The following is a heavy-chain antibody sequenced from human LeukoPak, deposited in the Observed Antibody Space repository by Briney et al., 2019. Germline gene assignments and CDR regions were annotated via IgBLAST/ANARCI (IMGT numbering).Heavy chain of an antibody. CDR1: GFSFKSYA. CDR3: AQQVGYCSSGNCYFTY. J-gene: IGHJ1*01. CDR2: INNDGDST. V-gene: IGHV3-23*01. D-gene: IGHD2-15*01. Sequence: GGSLRLSCAASGFSFKSYAMSWVRQAPGKGLEWVSAINNDGDSTYSADSVKGRFTVSRDDSKNTLYLQMNSLRAEDAAVYYCAQQVGYCSSGNCYFTYWGQGTLVTVSS.